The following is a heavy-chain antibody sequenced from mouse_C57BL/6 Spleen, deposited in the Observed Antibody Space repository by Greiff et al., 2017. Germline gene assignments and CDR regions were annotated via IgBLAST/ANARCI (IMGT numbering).Heavy chain of an antibody. J-gene: IGHJ3*01. CDR2: ISSGSSTI. CDR1: GFTFSDYG. Sequence: EVQLVESGGGLVKPGGSLKLSCAASGFTFSDYGMHWVRQAPEKGLEWVAYISSGSSTIYYADTVKGRFTISRDNAKNTLFLQMTGLRSEDTAIYYFARPGGYPWFAYWGQGTLVTVSA. D-gene: IGHD2-2*01. V-gene: IGHV5-17*01. CDR3: ARPGGYPWFAY.